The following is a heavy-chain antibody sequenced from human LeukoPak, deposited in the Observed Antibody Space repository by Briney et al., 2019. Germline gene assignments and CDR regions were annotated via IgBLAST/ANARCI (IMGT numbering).Heavy chain of an antibody. CDR1: GGSISSYY. D-gene: IGHD5-24*01. CDR3: ARVGRWLQFLPWAFDY. CDR2: IYYSGST. J-gene: IGHJ4*02. V-gene: IGHV4-59*01. Sequence: SETLSLACTVSGGSISSYYWSWIRQPPGKGLEWIGYIYYSGSTNYNPSLKSRVTISVDTSKNQFSLKLSSVTAADTAVYYRARVGRWLQFLPWAFDYWGQGTLVTVSS.